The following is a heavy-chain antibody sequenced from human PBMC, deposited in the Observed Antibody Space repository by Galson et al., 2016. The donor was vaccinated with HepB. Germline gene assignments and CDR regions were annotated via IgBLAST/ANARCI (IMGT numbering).Heavy chain of an antibody. CDR3: VRDRDVEMAKSYYYYYGMDV. Sequence: SLRLSCAASGFTFSSYSMNWVRQAPGKGLEWVSYISSSSSSIYYTDSVKGRFTISRDNAKNSLYLQMNSLRAEDTAVYYCVRDRDVEMAKSYYYYYGMDVWGQGTTVTVPS. D-gene: IGHD5-24*01. V-gene: IGHV3-48*04. J-gene: IGHJ6*02. CDR1: GFTFSSYS. CDR2: ISSSSSSI.